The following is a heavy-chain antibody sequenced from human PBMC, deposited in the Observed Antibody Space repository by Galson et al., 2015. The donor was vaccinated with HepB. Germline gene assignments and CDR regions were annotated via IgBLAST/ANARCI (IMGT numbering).Heavy chain of an antibody. J-gene: IGHJ6*02. CDR1: GGSISSGGYY. Sequence: LSLTCAVSGGSISSGGYYWSWIRQPPGKGLEWIGCIYYSGNTYYNPSLKSRITISLDTSKNQFSLKLSSVTAADSAVYFCARRISYYYGMDVWGQGTTVTVSS. CDR3: ARRISYYYGMDV. V-gene: IGHV4-30-4*01. CDR2: IYYSGNT. D-gene: IGHD3-3*02.